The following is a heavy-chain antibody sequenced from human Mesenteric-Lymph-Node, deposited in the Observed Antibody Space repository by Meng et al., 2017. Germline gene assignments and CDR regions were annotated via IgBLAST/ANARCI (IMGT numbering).Heavy chain of an antibody. CDR3: ARVITRYNWNDGVDWFDP. Sequence: ASVKVSCKASGYTFSDYYIHWVRQAPGQGLEWMGRINPKSGDTNFAQKFQGRVTMTRDTSISTAYMELSSLRSEDTAVYYCARVITRYNWNDGVDWFDPWGQGTLVTVSS. J-gene: IGHJ5*02. V-gene: IGHV1-2*06. D-gene: IGHD1-20*01. CDR2: INPKSGDT. CDR1: GYTFSDYY.